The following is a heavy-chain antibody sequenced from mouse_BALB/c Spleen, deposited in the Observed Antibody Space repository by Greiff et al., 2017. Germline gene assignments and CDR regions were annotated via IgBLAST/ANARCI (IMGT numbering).Heavy chain of an antibody. CDR2: ISSGSSTI. V-gene: IGHV5-17*02. Sequence: EVQGVESGGGLVQPGGSRKLSCAASGFTFSSFGMHWVRQAPEKGLEWVAYISSGSSTIYYADTVKGRFTISRDNPKNTLFLQMTSLRSEDTAMYYCARDDGYYVGAMDYWGQGTSVTVSS. D-gene: IGHD2-3*01. CDR3: ARDDGYYVGAMDY. CDR1: GFTFSSFG. J-gene: IGHJ4*01.